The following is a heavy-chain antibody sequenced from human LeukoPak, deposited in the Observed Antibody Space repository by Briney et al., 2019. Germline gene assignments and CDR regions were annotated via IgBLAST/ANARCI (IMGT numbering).Heavy chain of an antibody. Sequence: AGGSLRLSCAASGFTFSSYAMHWVRQAPGKGLEWVAVISYDGSNKYYADSVKGRFTISRDNAKNSLYLQMNSLRADDTAVYYCAARNRDGCFDYWGQGTLVIVSS. CDR1: GFTFSSYA. D-gene: IGHD5-24*01. V-gene: IGHV3-30-3*01. CDR3: AARNRDGCFDY. CDR2: ISYDGSNK. J-gene: IGHJ4*02.